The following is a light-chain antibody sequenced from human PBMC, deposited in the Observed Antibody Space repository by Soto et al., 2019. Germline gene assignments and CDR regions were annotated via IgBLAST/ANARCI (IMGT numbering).Light chain of an antibody. Sequence: DIVLTQSQRTLSLSPRQRGTLXFKSSQSISSSFLAWYQQKPGQAPRLPIYGASSRATGIPDRFSGSGFGTDFTLTISRLEPEDFAVYYCQQCGSSPETFGQGTKVDIK. V-gene: IGKV3-20*01. CDR1: QSISSSF. CDR3: QQCGSSPET. CDR2: GAS. J-gene: IGKJ1*01.